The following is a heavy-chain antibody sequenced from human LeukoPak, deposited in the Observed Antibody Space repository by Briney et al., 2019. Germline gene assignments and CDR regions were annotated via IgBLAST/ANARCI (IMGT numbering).Heavy chain of an antibody. J-gene: IGHJ4*02. V-gene: IGHV4-34*01. D-gene: IGHD2-15*01. CDR2: INHSGST. Sequence: SGTLSLTCAVYGGSFSGYYWSWIRQPPGKGLEWIGEINHSGSTNYNPSLKSRVTISVDTSKNQFSLKLSSVTAADTAVYYCGTLLLDYWGQGTLVTVSS. CDR1: GGSFSGYY. CDR3: GTLLLDY.